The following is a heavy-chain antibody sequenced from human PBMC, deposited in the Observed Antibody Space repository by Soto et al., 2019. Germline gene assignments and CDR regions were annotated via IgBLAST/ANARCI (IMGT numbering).Heavy chain of an antibody. Sequence: GGSLRLSCAASGFTFSSYAMHWVRQAPGKGLEWVAVISYDGSNKYYADSVKGRFTISRDNSKNTLYLQMNSLRAEDTAVYYCARDPRGITIFGVVPAPFFDYWGQGTLVTVSS. V-gene: IGHV3-30-3*01. CDR2: ISYDGSNK. CDR3: ARDPRGITIFGVVPAPFFDY. J-gene: IGHJ4*02. D-gene: IGHD3-3*01. CDR1: GFTFSSYA.